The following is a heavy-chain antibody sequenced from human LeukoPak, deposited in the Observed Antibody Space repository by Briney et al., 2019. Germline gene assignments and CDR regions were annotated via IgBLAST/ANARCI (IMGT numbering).Heavy chain of an antibody. V-gene: IGHV3-48*03. J-gene: IGHJ4*02. Sequence: PGGSLRLSCAASGFTFSSYEMNWVRLAPGKGLEWVSYISSSGSTIYYADSVKGRFTISRDNAKNSLYLQMNSLRAEDTAVYYCARAPTYYYDSSGYYYQYFDYWGQGTLVTVSS. CDR2: ISSSGSTI. D-gene: IGHD3-22*01. CDR1: GFTFSSYE. CDR3: ARAPTYYYDSSGYYYQYFDY.